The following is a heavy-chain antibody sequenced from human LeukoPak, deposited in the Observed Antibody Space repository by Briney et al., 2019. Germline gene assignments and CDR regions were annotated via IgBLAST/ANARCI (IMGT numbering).Heavy chain of an antibody. CDR2: INPNSGGT. D-gene: IGHD3-10*01. V-gene: IGHV1-2*06. Sequence: ASVKVSCKASGYTFTGYYMHWVRQAPGQGLEWMGRINPNSGGTNYAQKFQGRVTMTRDTSISTAYMELSRLRSDDTAVYYCARGNYYGSGSYSYYHYYYMDVWGKGTTVTVSS. CDR1: GYTFTGYY. CDR3: ARGNYYGSGSYSYYHYYYMDV. J-gene: IGHJ6*03.